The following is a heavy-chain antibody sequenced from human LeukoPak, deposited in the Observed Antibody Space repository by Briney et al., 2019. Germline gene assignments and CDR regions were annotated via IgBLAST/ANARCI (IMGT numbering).Heavy chain of an antibody. J-gene: IGHJ4*02. CDR1: GGSISSYY. D-gene: IGHD6-6*01. CDR2: IYTSGST. V-gene: IGHV4-4*09. Sequence: SETLSLTCTVSGGSISSYYWSWIRQPPGKGLEWIGYIYTSGSTNYNPSHKSRVTISVDTSKNQFSLKLSSVTAADTAVYYCAGDVLSSGVYSSSSSFPELDYWGQGTLVTVSS. CDR3: AGDVLSSGVYSSSSSFPELDY.